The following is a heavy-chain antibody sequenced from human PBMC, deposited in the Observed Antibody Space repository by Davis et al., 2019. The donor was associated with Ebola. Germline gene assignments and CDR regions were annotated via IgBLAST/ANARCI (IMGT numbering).Heavy chain of an antibody. CDR2: IRNKGNSYTT. CDR1: GFTFSDHY. V-gene: IGHV3-72*01. J-gene: IGHJ3*02. CDR3: ARGSVGTAFRAFDI. Sequence: GESLKISCAASGFTFSDHYMDWVRQAPGQGLEWVARIRNKGNSYTTEYAASVKGRFTISRDDPENSHYLQMNSLKTEDTAVYYCARGSVGTAFRAFDIWGQGTMVTVSS. D-gene: IGHD5-18*01.